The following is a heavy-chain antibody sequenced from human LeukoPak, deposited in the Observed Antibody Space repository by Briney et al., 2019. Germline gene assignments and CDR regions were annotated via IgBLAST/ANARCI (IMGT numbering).Heavy chain of an antibody. CDR2: ISGSGGGT. V-gene: IGHV3-23*01. CDR3: AKKTGYYDSSGYYFDY. CDR1: GFTFSSYS. J-gene: IGHJ4*02. D-gene: IGHD3-22*01. Sequence: GGSLRLSCAASGFTFSSYSMHWVRQAPGKGLEWVSAISGSGGGTYYADSVKGRFTIYRDNSKNTLYLQMNSLRAEDTAVYYCAKKTGYYDSSGYYFDYWGQGTLVTVSS.